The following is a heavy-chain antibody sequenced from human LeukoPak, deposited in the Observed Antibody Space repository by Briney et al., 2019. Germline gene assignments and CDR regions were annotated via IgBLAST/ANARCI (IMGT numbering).Heavy chain of an antibody. J-gene: IGHJ6*03. CDR2: IYYSGST. Sequence: SETLSLTCTVSGGSIGSYYWSCIRQPPGKGLEWIGYIYYSGSTNYNPSLKSRVTISVDTSKNQFSLKLSSVTAADTAVYYCARAEVYYYDSSGLSYYYYYMDVWGKGATVTVSS. V-gene: IGHV4-59*01. CDR3: ARAEVYYYDSSGLSYYYYYMDV. D-gene: IGHD3-22*01. CDR1: GGSIGSYY.